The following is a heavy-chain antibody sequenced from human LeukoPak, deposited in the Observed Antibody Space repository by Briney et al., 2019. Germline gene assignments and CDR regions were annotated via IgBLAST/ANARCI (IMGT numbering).Heavy chain of an antibody. CDR1: GFTFSSYG. Sequence: TWGSLRLSCAASGFTFSSYGMSWVRQAPGKGLEWVSAISGSGGSTYYADSVKGRFTISRDNSKNTLYLQMNSLRAEDTAVYYCAKFFTGEYVRAFDVWGQGTMVTVSS. CDR3: AKFFTGEYVRAFDV. D-gene: IGHD3-10*02. CDR2: ISGSGGST. J-gene: IGHJ3*01. V-gene: IGHV3-23*01.